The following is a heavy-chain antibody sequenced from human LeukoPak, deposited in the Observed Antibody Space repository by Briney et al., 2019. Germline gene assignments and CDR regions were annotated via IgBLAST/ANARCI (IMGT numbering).Heavy chain of an antibody. CDR2: IWYDGSNK. Sequence: GRSLSLSCAASGFTFSSYGMHWVRQAPGKGLEWVAVIWYDGSNKYYADSVKGRFTISRDNSKNTLYLQMNSLRAEDTAVYYCARGLWLLDYWGQGTLVTVSS. V-gene: IGHV3-33*01. CDR1: GFTFSSYG. J-gene: IGHJ4*02. CDR3: ARGLWLLDY. D-gene: IGHD5-18*01.